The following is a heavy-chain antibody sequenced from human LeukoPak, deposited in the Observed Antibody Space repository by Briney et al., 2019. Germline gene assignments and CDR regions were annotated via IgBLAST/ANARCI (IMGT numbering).Heavy chain of an antibody. CDR1: GFTFSSYW. CDR2: IKQDGSEK. D-gene: IGHD4-17*01. CDR3: ARFWDYGDYYFDY. J-gene: IGHJ4*02. Sequence: GGSLRLSCAASGFTFSSYWMSWVRQAPGKGLEWVANIKQDGSEKYYVDSVKGRFTISRDNAKNSLYLQMNSLRAEDTAVYYCARFWDYGDYYFDYWGQGTLVTVSS. V-gene: IGHV3-7*01.